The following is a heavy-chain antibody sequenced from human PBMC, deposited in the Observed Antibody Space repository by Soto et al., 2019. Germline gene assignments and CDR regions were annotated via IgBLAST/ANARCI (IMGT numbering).Heavy chain of an antibody. D-gene: IGHD6-19*01. V-gene: IGHV4-4*02. CDR1: GASISDDNW. CDR3: ARHVGVPGTRGFDY. Sequence: QVQLQESGPGLVKPSGTLSLACAVFGASISDDNWWSCVRQPPGKGLEWIGEIYRSGTTNYNSSLESRVTISMDKSRNQISLKLSSVAAADSAIYYCARHVGVPGTRGFDYWGQGTLVTVSS. J-gene: IGHJ4*02. CDR2: IYRSGTT.